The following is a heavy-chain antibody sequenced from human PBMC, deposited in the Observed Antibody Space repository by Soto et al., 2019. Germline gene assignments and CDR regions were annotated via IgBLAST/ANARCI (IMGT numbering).Heavy chain of an antibody. CDR2: IYYSGST. V-gene: IGHV4-30-4*01. CDR1: GGSISSGDYY. J-gene: IGHJ4*02. CDR3: ARATGTAMVSDYFDY. Sequence: PSETLSLTCTVSGGSISSGDYYWSWIRQPPGKGLEWIGYIYYSGSTYYNPSLKSRVTISVDTSKNQFSLKLSSVTAADTAVYYCARATGTAMVSDYFDYWGQGTLVTVSS. D-gene: IGHD5-18*01.